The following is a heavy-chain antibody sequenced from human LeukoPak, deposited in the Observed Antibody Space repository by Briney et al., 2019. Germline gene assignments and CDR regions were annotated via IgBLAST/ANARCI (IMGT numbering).Heavy chain of an antibody. CDR1: GFTFSSYA. CDR2: ISGSGGST. J-gene: IGHJ6*02. V-gene: IGHV3-23*01. CDR3: AKDLAGYYYYGMDV. Sequence: GGSLRLSCAASGFTFSSYAMSWVRQAPGKGLEWVSAISGSGGSTYYADSVKGRFTISRDNSKNTLCLQMNSLRAEDTAVYYCAKDLAGYYYYGMDVWGQGTTVTVPS.